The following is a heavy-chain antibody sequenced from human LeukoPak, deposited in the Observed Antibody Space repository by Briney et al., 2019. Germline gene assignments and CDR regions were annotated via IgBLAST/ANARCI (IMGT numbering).Heavy chain of an antibody. V-gene: IGHV3-23*01. J-gene: IGHJ4*02. CDR1: GFTFGDYA. CDR3: AKPSIAAAGIYRY. D-gene: IGHD6-13*01. Sequence: GGSLRLSCTASGFTFGDYAMSWVRQAPGKGLEWVSAISGSGGSTYYADSVKGRFTISRDNSKNTLYLQMNSLRAEDTAVYYCAKPSIAAAGIYRYWGQGTLVTVSS. CDR2: ISGSGGST.